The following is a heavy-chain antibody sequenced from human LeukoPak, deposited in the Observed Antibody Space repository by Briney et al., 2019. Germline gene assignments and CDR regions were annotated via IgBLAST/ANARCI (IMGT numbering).Heavy chain of an antibody. V-gene: IGHV3-23*01. CDR3: AKFDRLRYFVWSSVDPDAFDI. CDR2: ISGSGGST. J-gene: IGHJ3*02. D-gene: IGHD3-9*01. CDR1: GFTFSSYA. Sequence: PGGSLRLSCAASGFTFSSYAMSWVRQAPGKGLEWVSAISGSGGSTYYADSVKGRFTISRDNSKNTLYLQMNSLRAEDTAVYYCAKFDRLRYFVWSSVDPDAFDIWGQGTMVTVSS.